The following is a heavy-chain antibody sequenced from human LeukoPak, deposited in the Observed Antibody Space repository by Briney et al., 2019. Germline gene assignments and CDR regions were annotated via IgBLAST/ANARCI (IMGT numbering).Heavy chain of an antibody. CDR1: GGTFSSYP. J-gene: IGHJ3*02. CDR2: IVPIFGTA. D-gene: IGHD2-15*01. V-gene: IGHV1-69*05. Sequence: SVKASCKASGGTFSSYPINWVRQAPGQGLEWLGGIVPIFGTASYAQKFQGRVTITTDESTSTAYMELSSLRSEDTALYYCAREGSSTGSAGSGAFDIWGQGTMVTVSS. CDR3: AREGSSTGSAGSGAFDI.